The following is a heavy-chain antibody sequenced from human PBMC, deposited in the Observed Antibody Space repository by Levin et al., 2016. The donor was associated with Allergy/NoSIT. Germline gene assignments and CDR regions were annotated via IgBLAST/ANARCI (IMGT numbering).Heavy chain of an antibody. J-gene: IGHJ4*02. CDR1: GFAFSNYA. CDR3: TKDPFGLVTATAYFEF. V-gene: IGHV3-23*01. CDR2: INDNGDIT. D-gene: IGHD3/OR15-3a*01. Sequence: GGSLRLSCTASGFAFSNYAMSWVRQAPGKGLEWVSTINDNGDITYYGDSVKGRFTISREDSKNTLFLQMTSLRAEDTAVYYCTKDPFGLVTATAYFEFWGPGTLVNVSS.